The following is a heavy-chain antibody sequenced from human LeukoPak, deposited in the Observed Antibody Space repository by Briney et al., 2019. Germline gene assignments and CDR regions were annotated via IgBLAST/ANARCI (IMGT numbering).Heavy chain of an antibody. CDR1: GFTFSTYS. Sequence: GGSLRLSCAASGFTFSTYSMNWVRQAPGKGLEWVSSITASSSYTYYADSVKGRFTISRDNTKNSLYLQMNSLRAEDTGIYYCAREDYYESGTDDYWGQGTLVTASS. V-gene: IGHV3-21*01. J-gene: IGHJ4*02. CDR3: AREDYYESGTDDY. CDR2: ITASSSYT. D-gene: IGHD3-10*01.